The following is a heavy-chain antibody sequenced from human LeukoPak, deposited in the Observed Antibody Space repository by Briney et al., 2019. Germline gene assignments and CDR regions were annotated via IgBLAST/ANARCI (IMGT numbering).Heavy chain of an antibody. CDR3: ARDNYGSGSYYTYFDY. Sequence: GGSLRLSCAASGFTFSTYWMTWVRQAPGKGLEWVANIMQDGSEKNYVDSVKGRFTISGDNAKNSLYLQMNSLRAEDTAVYYCARDNYGSGSYYTYFDYWGQGTLVTVSS. J-gene: IGHJ4*02. CDR1: GFTFSTYW. D-gene: IGHD3-10*01. V-gene: IGHV3-7*01. CDR2: IMQDGSEK.